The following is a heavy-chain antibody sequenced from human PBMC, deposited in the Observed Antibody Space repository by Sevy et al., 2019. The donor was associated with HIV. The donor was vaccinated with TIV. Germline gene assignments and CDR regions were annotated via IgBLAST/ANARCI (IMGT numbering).Heavy chain of an antibody. J-gene: IGHJ4*02. V-gene: IGHV3-23*01. CDR2: ISGSGGST. CDR3: AKADSSSWYSDY. CDR1: GFTFSSYA. D-gene: IGHD6-13*01. Sequence: GGSLRLSCAASGFTFSSYAMSWVRQAPGKGLEWVSAISGSGGSTYYADSVKGRFTTSRDNSKNTLYLQMNSLRAEDTAVYYCAKADSSSWYSDYWGQGTLVTVSS.